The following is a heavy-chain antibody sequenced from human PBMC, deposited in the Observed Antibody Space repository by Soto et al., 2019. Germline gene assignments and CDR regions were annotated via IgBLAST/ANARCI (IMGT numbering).Heavy chain of an antibody. Sequence: PSETLPLTCTVSGGSISSGDYYWSXXXQPPGKGLEWIGYIYYSGSTYYNPSLKSRVTISVDTSKNQFSLKLSSVTAADTAVYYCASHPAKLHYFDYWGQGTLVTVSS. CDR1: GGSISSGDYY. J-gene: IGHJ4*02. CDR3: ASHPAKLHYFDY. CDR2: IYYSGST. V-gene: IGHV4-30-4*01.